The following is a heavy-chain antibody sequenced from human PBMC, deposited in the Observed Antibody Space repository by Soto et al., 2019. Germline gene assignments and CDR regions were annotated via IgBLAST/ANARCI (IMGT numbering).Heavy chain of an antibody. D-gene: IGHD4-4*01. CDR3: ARVDDYGNYRGSYYFDY. J-gene: IGHJ4*02. Sequence: SETLSLTCAVSGGSISSYFWSWIRQPPGKGLEWIGYIYYSGSTNYNPSLKSRVTMSVDTSKNQFSLKLSSVTAADTAVYYCARVDDYGNYRGSYYFDYWGQGTLVTVSS. CDR1: GGSISSYF. V-gene: IGHV4-59*01. CDR2: IYYSGST.